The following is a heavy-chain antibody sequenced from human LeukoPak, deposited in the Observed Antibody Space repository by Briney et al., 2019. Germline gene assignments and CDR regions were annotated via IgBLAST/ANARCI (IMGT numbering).Heavy chain of an antibody. CDR2: IYPDDSDT. V-gene: IGHV5-51*01. J-gene: IGHJ5*02. CDR3: ARQDGPLAGRFDP. CDR1: GYSFTSYW. Sequence: GESLKISGKGSGYSFTSYWIGWVRQVPGKGLEWRGIIYPDDSDTRYSPSFQGQVTISPDKSIRTAYLQWSSLKASDTAMYYCARQDGPLAGRFDPWGQGTLVTVSS. D-gene: IGHD6-19*01.